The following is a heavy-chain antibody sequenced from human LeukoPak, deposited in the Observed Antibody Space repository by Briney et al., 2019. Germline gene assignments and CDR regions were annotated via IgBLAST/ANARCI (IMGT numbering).Heavy chain of an antibody. CDR2: IRSKANSYAT. Sequence: GGSLRLSCAASGFTFSGSAMHWVRQASGKGLEWVGRIRSKANSYATVYAASVKGRFTISRDDSKNTAYLQMNSLKTEDTAVYYCTRPGDGTGIDYWGQGTLVTVSS. CDR1: GFTFSGSA. J-gene: IGHJ4*02. CDR3: TRPGDGTGIDY. D-gene: IGHD1-14*01. V-gene: IGHV3-73*01.